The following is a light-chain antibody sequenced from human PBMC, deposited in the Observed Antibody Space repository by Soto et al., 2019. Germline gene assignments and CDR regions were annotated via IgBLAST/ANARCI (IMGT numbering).Light chain of an antibody. CDR1: QSVSSNY. J-gene: IGKJ1*01. Sequence: IVLTQSPGTLSLSPGERGALSCRASQSVSSNYVAWYQQKPGQAPRLLISGASNRATGTPDRFRGSGSGTDFTLTITRVEPEDFAVYYCHQYGSAPWTFGQGTKVDIK. CDR3: HQYGSAPWT. V-gene: IGKV3-20*01. CDR2: GAS.